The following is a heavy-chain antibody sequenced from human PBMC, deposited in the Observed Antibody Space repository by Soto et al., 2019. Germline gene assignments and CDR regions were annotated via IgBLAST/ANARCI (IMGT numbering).Heavy chain of an antibody. CDR2: ISYTGSA. Sequence: TLSLTCTVSGGSINYSYWTWIRQPPGKGLEWIGYISYTGSANYNASLKSRLTISVDTSKNQFSLKLSSVTAADTALYYCARVNYGDYYYGMDVWGQGTTVTVSS. J-gene: IGHJ6*02. V-gene: IGHV4-59*01. CDR1: GGSINYSY. CDR3: ARVNYGDYYYGMDV. D-gene: IGHD4-17*01.